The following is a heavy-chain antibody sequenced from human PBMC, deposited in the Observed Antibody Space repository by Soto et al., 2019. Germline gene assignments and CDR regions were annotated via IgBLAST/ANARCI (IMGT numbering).Heavy chain of an antibody. Sequence: GGSLRLSCAASRFTFSRYGMHWVRQAPGKGLEWVAVISKDGSNTYQAGSVKGRFTISRDNSKNTLYLQMNSLRAEDTAVYYCAKAIQPFFIGFLFGFWCQGTLVTVSS. J-gene: IGHJ1*01. CDR1: RFTFSRYG. D-gene: IGHD3-3*01. CDR2: ISKDGSNT. CDR3: AKAIQPFFIGFLFGF. V-gene: IGHV3-30*18.